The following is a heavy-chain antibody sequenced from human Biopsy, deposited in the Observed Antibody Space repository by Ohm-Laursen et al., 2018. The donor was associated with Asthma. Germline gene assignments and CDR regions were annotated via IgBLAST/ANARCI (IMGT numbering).Heavy chain of an antibody. V-gene: IGHV3-53*01. CDR2: IYSGGTS. CDR1: GFAASSDH. CDR3: ARGDSSNWSHYYFDY. Sequence: SLRLSCAASGFAASSDHMFWVRQAPGKGLEWVSVIYSGGTSHTADSVRGRFTISRDYSKNTLYLQMHSLRAEDTAVYYCARGDSSNWSHYYFDYWGQGTLVTVSS. D-gene: IGHD3-22*01. J-gene: IGHJ4*02.